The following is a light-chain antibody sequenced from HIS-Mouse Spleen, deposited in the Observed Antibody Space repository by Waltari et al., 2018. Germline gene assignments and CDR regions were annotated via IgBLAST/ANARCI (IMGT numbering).Light chain of an antibody. CDR2: DDS. J-gene: IGLJ2*01. CDR1: NIGRKS. Sequence: SYVLTQPPSVSVAPGKTARITRGGNNIGRKSVHWYQQKPGQARVLAVYDDSDRPSGIPDRFSGTNAGNTATLTISRVEARDEADYYCQVWDSSIDHVVFGGGTKLTVL. V-gene: IGLV3-21*03. CDR3: QVWDSSIDHVV.